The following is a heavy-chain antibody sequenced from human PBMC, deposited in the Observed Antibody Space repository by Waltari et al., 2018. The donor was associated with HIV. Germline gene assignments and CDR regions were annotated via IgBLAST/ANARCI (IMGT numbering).Heavy chain of an antibody. V-gene: IGHV4-38-2*01. D-gene: IGHD6-13*01. CDR2: VFHCGST. Sequence: QVQLQESGPGLVKPSDTLSLTCAVSDFSISSRPSWGCIRQSPGKGLVCIGSVFHCGSTFYKPSFKSRVSISVDTSKNQFSLKLTSVTAADTAVYYCARQPAPDSTWFQIYFDYWGQGTVVTVSS. CDR1: DFSISSRPS. J-gene: IGHJ4*02. CDR3: ARQPAPDSTWFQIYFDY.